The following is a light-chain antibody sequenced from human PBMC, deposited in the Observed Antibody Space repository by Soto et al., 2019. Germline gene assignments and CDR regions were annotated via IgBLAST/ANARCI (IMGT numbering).Light chain of an antibody. J-gene: IGLJ1*01. CDR2: EVS. CDR1: SSDVGGYNY. V-gene: IGLV2-8*01. Sequence: QSALTQPPSASGSPGQSVTISCTGTSSDVGGYNYVSWYQQHPGKAPKLMIYEVSKRPSGVPDRFSGSKSGNTASLTVSGLQAEDEADYYCISYAGSNNWNFGTETKLTVL. CDR3: ISYAGSNNWN.